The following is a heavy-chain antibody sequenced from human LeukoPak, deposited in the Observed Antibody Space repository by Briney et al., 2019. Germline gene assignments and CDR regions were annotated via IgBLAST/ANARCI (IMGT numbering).Heavy chain of an antibody. D-gene: IGHD2-2*01. CDR1: GGSFRGYY. Sequence: PSETLSLTCAVYGGSFRGYYWSWLRQPPGKGLEWIGEINHSGSTNYNPSLKSRVTISVDTSKDQFSLKLSSVTAADTAVYYCARVPRGYCSSTSCRGDYWGQGTLVTVSS. CDR3: ARVPRGYCSSTSCRGDY. CDR2: INHSGST. J-gene: IGHJ4*02. V-gene: IGHV4-34*01.